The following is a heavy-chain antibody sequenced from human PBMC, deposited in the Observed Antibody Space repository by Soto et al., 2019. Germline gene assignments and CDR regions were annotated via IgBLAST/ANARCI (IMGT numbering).Heavy chain of an antibody. CDR1: GFTFSSYA. D-gene: IGHD3-3*01. CDR3: XXXXXXXXYYDFWSXYRNAGSYYXDV. J-gene: IGHJ6*03. Sequence: EVQLLESGGGLVQPGGSLRLSCAASGFTFSSYAMSWVRQAPGKGLEWVSAISGSGGSTYYADSVKGRFTISRDXSKXXXXXXXXXXXXXXXXXXXXXXXXXXXXYYDFWSXYRNAGSYYXDVWGKGTTVTVSS. CDR2: ISGSGGST. V-gene: IGHV3-23*01.